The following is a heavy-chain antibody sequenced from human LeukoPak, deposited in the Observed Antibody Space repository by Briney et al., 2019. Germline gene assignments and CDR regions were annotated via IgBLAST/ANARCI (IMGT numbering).Heavy chain of an antibody. V-gene: IGHV3-66*01. Sequence: GGSLRLSCAASGFTVSNNYLHWVRQAPGKGLEWVSVIYSGGTTYYANSVKGRFTISRDNAKNSLYLQMNSLRAEDTAVYYCAELGITMIGGVWGKGTTVTISS. CDR1: GFTVSNNY. J-gene: IGHJ6*04. CDR2: IYSGGTT. CDR3: AELGITMIGGV. D-gene: IGHD3-10*02.